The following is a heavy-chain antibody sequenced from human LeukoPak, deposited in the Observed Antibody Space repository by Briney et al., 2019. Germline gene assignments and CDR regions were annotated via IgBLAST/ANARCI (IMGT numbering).Heavy chain of an antibody. D-gene: IGHD3-22*01. J-gene: IGHJ4*02. CDR1: GGSISSGSDY. CDR2: IYTSGST. Sequence: SQTLSLTCTVSGGSISSGSDYWSWIRQPAGKGLEWIGRIYTSGSTNYNPSLKRRVTISVDTSKNQFSLKLSSVTAADTSVYYCARVTGYMIEDYFDYWGQGTLVTVAS. V-gene: IGHV4-61*02. CDR3: ARVTGYMIEDYFDY.